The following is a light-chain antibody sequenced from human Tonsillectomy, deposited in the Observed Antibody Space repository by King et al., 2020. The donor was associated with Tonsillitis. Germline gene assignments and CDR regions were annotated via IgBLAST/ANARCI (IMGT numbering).Light chain of an antibody. Sequence: SGVSNRFSGSKSGNTASLTISGLQAEDEADYYCSSYTNITTIKVFGGGTKLT. CDR3: SSYTNITTIKV. V-gene: IGLV2-14*01. J-gene: IGLJ3*02.